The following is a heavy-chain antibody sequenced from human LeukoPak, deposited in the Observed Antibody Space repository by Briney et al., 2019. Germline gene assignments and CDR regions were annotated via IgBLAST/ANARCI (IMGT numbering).Heavy chain of an antibody. Sequence: GGSLRLSCAASGFTFSTYWMHWVRQAPGRGLVWVSRINSDGSSTSYADSVKGRFTISRDNAKNSLYLQMNSLGAEDTAVYYCASDPGSGGSCWGQGTLVTVSS. V-gene: IGHV3-74*01. CDR2: INSDGSST. D-gene: IGHD2-15*01. CDR3: ASDPGSGGSC. J-gene: IGHJ4*02. CDR1: GFTFSTYW.